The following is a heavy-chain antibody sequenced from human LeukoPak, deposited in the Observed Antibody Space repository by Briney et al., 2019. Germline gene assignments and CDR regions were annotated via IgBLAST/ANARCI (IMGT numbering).Heavy chain of an antibody. Sequence: GASVKVSCTASGYTFTDYYMHWVRQAPGQGFEWMGWINPNDGDTNYAQKFQGRVTMTRDTSISTAHMEVSRLRSDDTAVYYCARANFLSCSSTTCLFDYWGQGTLVTVSS. V-gene: IGHV1-2*02. J-gene: IGHJ4*02. D-gene: IGHD2-2*01. CDR2: INPNDGDT. CDR1: GYTFTDYY. CDR3: ARANFLSCSSTTCLFDY.